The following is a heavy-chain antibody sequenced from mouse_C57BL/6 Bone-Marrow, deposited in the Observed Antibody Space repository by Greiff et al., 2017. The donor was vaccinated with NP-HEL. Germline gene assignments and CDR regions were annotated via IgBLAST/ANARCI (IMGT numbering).Heavy chain of an antibody. Sequence: QVQLQQPGAELVKPGASVKLSCKASGYTFTSYWMQWVKQRPGQGLEWIGEIDPSDSYTNYNQKFKGKATLTVDTSSSTAYMQLSSLTSEDSAVYYCARVDSSGYVSFAYWGQGTLVTVSA. CDR1: GYTFTSYW. J-gene: IGHJ3*01. D-gene: IGHD3-2*02. V-gene: IGHV1-50*01. CDR2: IDPSDSYT. CDR3: ARVDSSGYVSFAY.